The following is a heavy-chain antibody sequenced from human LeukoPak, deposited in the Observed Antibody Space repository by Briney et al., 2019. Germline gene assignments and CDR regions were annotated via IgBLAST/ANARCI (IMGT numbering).Heavy chain of an antibody. CDR2: IRSKAYGGTT. D-gene: IGHD5-18*01. CDR3: TRAWIQLWLGQYYFDY. V-gene: IGHV3-49*03. CDR1: GFTFGDYA. J-gene: IGHJ4*02. Sequence: GGSLRLSCTASGFTFGDYAMSWFRQAPGKGLELVGFIRSKAYGGTTEYAASVKGRFTISRDDSKSIAYLQMNSLKTEDTAVYYCTRAWIQLWLGQYYFDYWGQGTLVTVSS.